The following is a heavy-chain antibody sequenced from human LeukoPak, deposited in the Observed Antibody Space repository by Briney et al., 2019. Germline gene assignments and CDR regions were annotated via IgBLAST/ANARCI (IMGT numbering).Heavy chain of an antibody. CDR3: ARGPTIPIAAAGTGYYYDMDV. CDR2: ISSSSSYI. D-gene: IGHD6-13*01. Sequence: PGGSLRLSCAASGFTFSSYSMNWVRQAPGKGLEWVSSISSSSSYIYYADSVKGRFTISRDNAKNSLYLQMNSLRAEDTAVYYCARGPTIPIAAAGTGYYYDMDVWGQGTTVTVSS. J-gene: IGHJ6*02. CDR1: GFTFSSYS. V-gene: IGHV3-21*01.